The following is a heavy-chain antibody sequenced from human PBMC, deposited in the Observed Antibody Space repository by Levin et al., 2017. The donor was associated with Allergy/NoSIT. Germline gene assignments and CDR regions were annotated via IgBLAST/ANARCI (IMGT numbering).Heavy chain of an antibody. CDR3: ARDHDGEDEYFDF. Sequence: GGSLRLSCAASGFTFRTFWMSWVRQAPGKGPEWVANIKQDGSDKYYVDSVKGRFTLSRDNAKNSLYLQMNSLRVEDTAVYYCARDHDGEDEYFDFWGQGPLITVSS. V-gene: IGHV3-7*01. CDR1: GFTFRTFW. D-gene: IGHD3-10*01. CDR2: IKQDGSDK. J-gene: IGHJ4*02.